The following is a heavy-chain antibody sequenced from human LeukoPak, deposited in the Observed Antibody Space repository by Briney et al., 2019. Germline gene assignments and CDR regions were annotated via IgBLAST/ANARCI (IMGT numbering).Heavy chain of an antibody. CDR1: GYIFTDYY. Sequence: EASVKVSCKVSGYIFTDYYMHWVRQAPGQGLEWLGWINPNSGGTNYAQKFQGRVTMTRDTSITTAYMELSGLRSDDTAVYYCAGGVTYFFGSGSSDMDVWGQGTTVTVSS. CDR2: INPNSGGT. J-gene: IGHJ6*02. D-gene: IGHD3-10*01. CDR3: AGGVTYFFGSGSSDMDV. V-gene: IGHV1-2*02.